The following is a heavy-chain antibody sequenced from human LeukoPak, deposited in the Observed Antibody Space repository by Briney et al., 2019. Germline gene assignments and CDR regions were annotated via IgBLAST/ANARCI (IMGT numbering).Heavy chain of an antibody. V-gene: IGHV1-18*01. CDR3: ARGGGITSTY. D-gene: IGHD3-16*01. CDR1: GYTFVNFR. CDR2: ISTYNGVT. Sequence: ASVKVSCETSGYTFVNFRISWVREAPGQGLEWIGWISTYNGVTHSAPKLEGRVTLTTDASTRTAYMELASLKPDDTAAYYCARGGGITSTYWGQGTLITVSS. J-gene: IGHJ4*02.